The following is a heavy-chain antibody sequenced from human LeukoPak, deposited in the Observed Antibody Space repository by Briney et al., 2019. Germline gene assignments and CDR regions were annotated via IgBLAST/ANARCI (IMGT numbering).Heavy chain of an antibody. Sequence: GGSLRLSCAASGFTFSNYAMSWVRQAPGKGLEWVSVIYSGGSTYYADSVKGRFTISRDNSKNTPYLQMNSLRAEDTAVYYCARMYYDYVWGSYRSPFYFDYWGQGTLVTVSS. D-gene: IGHD3-16*02. V-gene: IGHV3-53*01. CDR3: ARMYYDYVWGSYRSPFYFDY. CDR2: IYSGGST. J-gene: IGHJ4*02. CDR1: GFTFSNYA.